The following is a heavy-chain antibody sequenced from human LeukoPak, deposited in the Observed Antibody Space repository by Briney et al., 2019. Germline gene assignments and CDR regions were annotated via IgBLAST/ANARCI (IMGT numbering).Heavy chain of an antibody. V-gene: IGHV3-7*01. CDR3: ATDPASYCTSSTCDFDY. J-gene: IGHJ4*02. CDR2: IKQDGTEK. D-gene: IGHD2-8*01. CDR1: GFTFSSYW. Sequence: GGSLRLSCAASGFTFSSYWMSWVRQAPGKGLEWVANIKQDGTEKYYVDSVRGRFTISRDNAQNSLYLQMNNLGAEDPAVYYCATDPASYCTSSTCDFDYWGQGTLVTVSS.